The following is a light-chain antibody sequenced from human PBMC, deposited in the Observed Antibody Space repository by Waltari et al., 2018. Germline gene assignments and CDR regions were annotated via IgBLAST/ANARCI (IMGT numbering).Light chain of an antibody. J-gene: IGKJ4*01. CDR2: HAS. Sequence: EIVLTQSPATLSLAPGERATLSCRASQSVSTFLAWYQQKPGQAPRLLIYHASTRATGVPARFSGSGSGTDFTLTISSLEPEDFAVYYCQQRANWPRLTFGGGTKVEI. V-gene: IGKV3-11*01. CDR3: QQRANWPRLT. CDR1: QSVSTF.